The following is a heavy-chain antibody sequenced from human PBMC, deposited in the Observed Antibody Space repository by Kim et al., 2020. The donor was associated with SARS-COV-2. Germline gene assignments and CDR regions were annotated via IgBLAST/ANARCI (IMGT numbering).Heavy chain of an antibody. Sequence: SETLSLTCTVSGGSISSSSYYWGWIRQPPGKGLEWIGSIYYSGSTYYNPSLKSRVTISVDTSKNQFSLKLSSVTAADTAVYYCARPLSSGWYNWFDPWGQGTLSPSPQ. CDR2: IYYSGST. D-gene: IGHD6-19*01. V-gene: IGHV4-39*01. CDR1: GGSISSSSYY. CDR3: ARPLSSGWYNWFDP. J-gene: IGHJ5*02.